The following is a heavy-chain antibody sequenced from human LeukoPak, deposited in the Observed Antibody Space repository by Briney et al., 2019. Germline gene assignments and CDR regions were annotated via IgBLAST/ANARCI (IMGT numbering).Heavy chain of an antibody. CDR2: IKQDGSEE. Sequence: PGGSLRLSCAASGFTFSSYSMSWVRQPPGKGLQWVANIKQDGSEEYCVASVKGRFTISRDNAKNSLYLQMNSLRAEDTAVYYCAAYYSSSRDYWGQGTLVTVSA. CDR3: AAYYSSSRDY. D-gene: IGHD6-13*01. V-gene: IGHV3-7*01. J-gene: IGHJ4*02. CDR1: GFTFSSYS.